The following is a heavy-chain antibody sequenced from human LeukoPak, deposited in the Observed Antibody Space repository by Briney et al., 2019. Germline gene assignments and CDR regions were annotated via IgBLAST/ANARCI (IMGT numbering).Heavy chain of an antibody. CDR1: GFTFSSYA. CDR2: IYSSGTSI. CDR3: VRDNSGDDYSFDF. Sequence: IPGGSLRLSCAASGFTFSSYAMSWVRQAPGKGLEWVAYIYSSGTSIYYADSVKGRFTVSRDNGKNSLYLQMSSLSADDTAVYYCVRDNSGDDYSFDFWGQGALVTVSS. D-gene: IGHD5-12*01. J-gene: IGHJ4*02. V-gene: IGHV3-21*01.